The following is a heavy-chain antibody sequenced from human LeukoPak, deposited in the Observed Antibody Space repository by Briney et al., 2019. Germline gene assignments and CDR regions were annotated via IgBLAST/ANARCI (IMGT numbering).Heavy chain of an antibody. Sequence: GGSPRLSCAASGFTFSSYWMSWVRQAPGKGLEWVANIKQDGSEKYYVDSVKGRFTISRDNAKNSLYLQMNSLRAEDTAVYYCARDTAAGTKFGDAFDIWGQGTMVTVSS. V-gene: IGHV3-7*01. D-gene: IGHD6-13*01. CDR1: GFTFSSYW. CDR2: IKQDGSEK. J-gene: IGHJ3*02. CDR3: ARDTAAGTKFGDAFDI.